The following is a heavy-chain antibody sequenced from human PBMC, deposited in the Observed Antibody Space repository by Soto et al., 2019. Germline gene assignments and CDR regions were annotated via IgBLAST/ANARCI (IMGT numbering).Heavy chain of an antibody. V-gene: IGHV1-46*01. Sequence: ASVKVSCKASGYTFTSYYMHWVRQAPGQGLEWMGMINPSDGNTKYAQKFQGRVTITRDTSASTAYMELSSLRSEDTAVYYCARDRKNDAFDIWGQGTMVTVSS. CDR1: GYTFTSYY. J-gene: IGHJ3*02. CDR2: INPSDGNT. CDR3: ARDRKNDAFDI.